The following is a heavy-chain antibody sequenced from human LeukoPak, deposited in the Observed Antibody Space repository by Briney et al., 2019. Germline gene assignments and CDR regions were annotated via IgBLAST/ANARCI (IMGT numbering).Heavy chain of an antibody. V-gene: IGHV1-8*02. CDR1: GYTFSSYD. CDR3: AGGGWVNVASGALLGLDF. J-gene: IGHJ6*02. Sequence: ASVKVSCKASGYTFSSYDINWVRQATGQGLEWMGRMNPNSGNTNYAQKFQGRVTMTRSTSTSTAYLELSSLRSDDTAVYYCAGGGWVNVASGALLGLDFGGQGTRVTVSS. CDR2: MNPNSGNT. D-gene: IGHD3-10*01.